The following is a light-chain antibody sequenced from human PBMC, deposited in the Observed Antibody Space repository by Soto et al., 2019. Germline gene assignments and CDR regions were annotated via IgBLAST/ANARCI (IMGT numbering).Light chain of an antibody. Sequence: EIVLTQSPGTLSLSPGERATLSCRASQSVSSSYLAWYQQKPGQAPRLLIYGASSRATGIPDRFSGSGSGTDLTITISRLEPEDFAVYYFKQYGSSPWTFGQGAKVEIK. J-gene: IGKJ1*01. CDR1: QSVSSSY. CDR2: GAS. V-gene: IGKV3-20*01. CDR3: KQYGSSPWT.